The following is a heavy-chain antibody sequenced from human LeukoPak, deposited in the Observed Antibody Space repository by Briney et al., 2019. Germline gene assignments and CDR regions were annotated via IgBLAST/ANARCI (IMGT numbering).Heavy chain of an antibody. Sequence: PGGSLRLSWAASGFTFSSYHINWVRQAPGKGLEWVSSISSNSEYIYYADSVKGRFTISRDNAKNSLYLQMNSLRAEDTAVYYCARGLCGGDCYDYWGQGTLVTVSS. CDR1: GFTFSSYH. J-gene: IGHJ4*02. CDR2: ISSNSEYI. V-gene: IGHV3-21*01. D-gene: IGHD2-21*01. CDR3: ARGLCGGDCYDY.